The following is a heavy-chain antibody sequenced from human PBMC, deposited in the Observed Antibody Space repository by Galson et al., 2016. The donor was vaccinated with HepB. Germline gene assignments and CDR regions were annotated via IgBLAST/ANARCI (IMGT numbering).Heavy chain of an antibody. D-gene: IGHD4-17*01. CDR3: GLPNSGDFDRYLGP. V-gene: IGHV1-69*13. J-gene: IGHJ5*02. CDR2: ITPIFGRP. CDR1: GGTFSGFA. Sequence: SVKVSCKASGGTFSGFAVSWVRQAPGQGLEWMGGITPIFGRPTYAQKFQGRVTIIADEPTSTAFMDLASLTSEDTAIYYCGLPNSGDFDRYLGPWGQGTLVIVSS.